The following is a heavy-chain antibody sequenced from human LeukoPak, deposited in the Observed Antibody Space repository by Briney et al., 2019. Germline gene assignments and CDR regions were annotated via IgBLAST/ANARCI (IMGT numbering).Heavy chain of an antibody. CDR3: ARDLWDSSRFFYSLDAFDI. Sequence: ASVKVSCKVSGYTLTELSMHWVRQAPGKGLEWMGGFDPEDGETIYAQKFQGRVTMTEDTSTDTAYMELSSLRSEDTAVYYCARDLWDSSRFFYSLDAFDIWGQGTMVTVSS. D-gene: IGHD6-13*01. CDR2: FDPEDGET. J-gene: IGHJ3*02. CDR1: GYTLTELS. V-gene: IGHV1-24*01.